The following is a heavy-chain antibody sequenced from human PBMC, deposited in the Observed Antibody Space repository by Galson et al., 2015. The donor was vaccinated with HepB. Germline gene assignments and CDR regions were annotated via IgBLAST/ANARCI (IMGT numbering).Heavy chain of an antibody. Sequence: SVKVSCKVSGYTLTELSMHWVRQAPGKGLEWMGGLDPEDGETIYAQKFQGRVTMTEDTSTDTAYMELSSLRSEDTAVYYCAESSLAVAGSPRRRGAFDIWGQGTMVTVSS. V-gene: IGHV1-24*01. CDR1: GYTLTELS. J-gene: IGHJ3*02. CDR3: AESSLAVAGSPRRRGAFDI. CDR2: LDPEDGET. D-gene: IGHD6-19*01.